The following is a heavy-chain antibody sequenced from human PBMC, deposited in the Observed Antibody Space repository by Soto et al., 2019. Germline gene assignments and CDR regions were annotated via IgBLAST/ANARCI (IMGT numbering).Heavy chain of an antibody. CDR1: GGSISSSNW. CDR3: ARLGGYYQAFDQ. V-gene: IGHV4-4*02. Sequence: PSETLSLTCAVSGGSISSSNWWSWVRQPPGKGLEWIGEIYHSGSTNYNPSLKSRVTISVDTSKNQFSLKLDSVTAADTAVYYCARLGGYYQAFDQWGQGSLVTVSS. CDR2: IYHSGST. J-gene: IGHJ4*02. D-gene: IGHD3-22*01.